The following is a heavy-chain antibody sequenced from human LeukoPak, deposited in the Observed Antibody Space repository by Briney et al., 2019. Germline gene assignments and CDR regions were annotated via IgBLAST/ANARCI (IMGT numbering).Heavy chain of an antibody. CDR3: VRIATVTTPDY. V-gene: IGHV3-74*01. CDR1: GFTFSTYW. J-gene: IGHJ4*02. CDR2: INPDGSTT. Sequence: GGSLRLSCAASGFTFSTYWMHWVRQPLGKGLVWVSRINPDGSTTNYADSAKGRFTISRDNAKNTLYLQMNSLTVEDTAVYYCVRIATVTTPDYWGQGTLVTVSS. D-gene: IGHD4-17*01.